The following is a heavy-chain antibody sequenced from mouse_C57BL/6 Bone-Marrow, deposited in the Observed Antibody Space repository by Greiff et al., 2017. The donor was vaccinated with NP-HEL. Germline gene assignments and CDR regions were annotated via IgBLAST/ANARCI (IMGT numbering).Heavy chain of an antibody. CDR1: GYTFTDYN. CDR3: AHSPITPWYFDV. Sequence: EVQLQQSGPELVKPGASVKMSCKASGYTFTDYNMHWVKQSHGKSLEWIGYINPNNGGTSYNQKFKGKATLTVNKSSSTAYMELRSLTSEDSAVYYCAHSPITPWYFDVWGTGTTVTVSS. D-gene: IGHD1-1*01. V-gene: IGHV1-22*01. CDR2: INPNNGGT. J-gene: IGHJ1*03.